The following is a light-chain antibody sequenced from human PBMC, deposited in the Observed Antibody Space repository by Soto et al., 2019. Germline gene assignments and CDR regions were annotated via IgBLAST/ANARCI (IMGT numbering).Light chain of an antibody. CDR2: DAS. CDR1: QSVSSY. Sequence: EIVLTQSPVTRSLSPGERATLSCRASQSVSSYLSWYQQKPGQAPRLLLYDASNRATGIPARFSGSGSGTEFTLTISSLEPEDFVVYYCHQRSNWPLTFGGGTKVDIK. J-gene: IGKJ4*01. CDR3: HQRSNWPLT. V-gene: IGKV3-11*01.